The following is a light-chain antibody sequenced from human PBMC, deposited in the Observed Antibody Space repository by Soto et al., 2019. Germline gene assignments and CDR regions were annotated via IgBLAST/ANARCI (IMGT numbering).Light chain of an antibody. V-gene: IGLV2-8*01. J-gene: IGLJ2*01. CDR3: SSYGGSTNFVV. CDR1: SNDVGGHKY. Sequence: QSALTQPPSASGSPGQSVTISCTGTSNDVGGHKYVSWYQHHPGKAPKLIIYEVTQRPSGVPHRFSGSKSDNTASLTVSGLQAEDEADYYCSSYGGSTNFVVFGGRTKLTVL. CDR2: EVT.